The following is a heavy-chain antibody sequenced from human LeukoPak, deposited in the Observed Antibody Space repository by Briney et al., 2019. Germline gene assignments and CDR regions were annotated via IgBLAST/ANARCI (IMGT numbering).Heavy chain of an antibody. D-gene: IGHD3-22*01. Sequence: TLSLTCTVSGGSVSSGSYYWSWIRQPAGKGLEWIERIYASGSTNYNPSLKSRVTISLDTSKNQFSLKLSSVTAADTAVYYCARTLGYYDSSGYSDFDYWGQGTLVTVSS. CDR3: ARTLGYYDSSGYSDFDY. CDR2: IYASGST. V-gene: IGHV4-61*02. J-gene: IGHJ4*02. CDR1: GGSVSSGSYY.